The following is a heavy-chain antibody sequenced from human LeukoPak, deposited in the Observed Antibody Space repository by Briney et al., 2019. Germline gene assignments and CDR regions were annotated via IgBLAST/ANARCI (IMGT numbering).Heavy chain of an antibody. J-gene: IGHJ5*02. CDR2: IYPGDSDT. D-gene: IGHD2-15*01. V-gene: IGHV5-51*01. CDR3: ARQEYCSGGSCYTWFDP. Sequence: KGGESLQISCKGSGYSFTSYWIGWVRQLPGKGLEWMGIIYPGDSDTRYSPSFQGQVTISADKSISTAYLQWSSLKASDTAMYYCARQEYCSGGSCYTWFDPWGQGTLVTVSS. CDR1: GYSFTSYW.